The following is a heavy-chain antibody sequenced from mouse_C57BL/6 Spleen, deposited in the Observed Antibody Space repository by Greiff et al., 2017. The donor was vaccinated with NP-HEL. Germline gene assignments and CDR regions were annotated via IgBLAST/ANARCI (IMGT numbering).Heavy chain of an antibody. CDR2: INPSSGYT. V-gene: IGHV1-7*01. J-gene: IGHJ1*03. CDR1: GYTFTSYW. Sequence: QVHVKQSGAELAKPGASVKLSCKASGYTFTSYWMHWVKQRPGQGLEWIGYINPSSGYTKYNQKFKDKATLTADKSSSTAYMQLSSLTYEDSAVYYCAKGALGYFDVWGTGTTVTVSS. CDR3: AKGALGYFDV.